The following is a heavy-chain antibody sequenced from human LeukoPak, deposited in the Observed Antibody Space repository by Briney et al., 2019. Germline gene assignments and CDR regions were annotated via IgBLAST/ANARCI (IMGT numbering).Heavy chain of an antibody. J-gene: IGHJ4*02. CDR2: INPSGGST. Sequence: ASVKVSCKASGYTFTSYYMHWVRQAPGQGLEWMGIINPSGGSTSYAQKFQGRVTMTRDTSTSTVYMEPSSLRSEDTAVYYCRAYYYDSSGSGRTYYFDYWGQGTLVTVSS. D-gene: IGHD3-22*01. CDR3: RAYYYDSSGSGRTYYFDY. CDR1: GYTFTSYY. V-gene: IGHV1-46*01.